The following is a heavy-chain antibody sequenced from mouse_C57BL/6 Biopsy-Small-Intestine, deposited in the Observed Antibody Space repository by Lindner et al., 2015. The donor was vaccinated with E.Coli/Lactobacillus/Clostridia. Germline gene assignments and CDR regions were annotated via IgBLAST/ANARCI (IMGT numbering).Heavy chain of an antibody. V-gene: IGHV1S61*01. Sequence: SVKVSCKASGYTFTTYYMHWVRQAPGQGLEWMGFVNPVGGSRHYAQKFEGRVTMTRDTSTSTVYMELNSLTSDDTAVYYCARVYSSVAGTDFDYWGQGTLVTVSS. CDR2: VNPVGGSR. D-gene: IGHD1-1*01. CDR1: GYTFTTYY. CDR3: ARVYSSVAGTDFDY. J-gene: IGHJ4*01.